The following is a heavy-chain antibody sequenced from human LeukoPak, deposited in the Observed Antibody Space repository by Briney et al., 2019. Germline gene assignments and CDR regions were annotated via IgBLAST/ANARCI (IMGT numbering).Heavy chain of an antibody. CDR2: IYSGGST. CDR1: GFTVSSNY. V-gene: IGHV3-53*01. J-gene: IGHJ4*02. D-gene: IGHD2-2*01. Sequence: HPGGSLRLSCAASGFTVSSNYMSWVRQAPGKGLEWVSVIYSGGSTYYADSVKGRFTISRDNSKNTLYLQMNSLRAEDTAVYYCARASVDIVVVPAAIYFDYWGQGTLVTVSS. CDR3: ARASVDIVVVPAAIYFDY.